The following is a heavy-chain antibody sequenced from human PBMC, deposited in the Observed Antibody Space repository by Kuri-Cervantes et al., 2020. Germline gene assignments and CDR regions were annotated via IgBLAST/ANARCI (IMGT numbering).Heavy chain of an antibody. V-gene: IGHV1-69*06. CDR1: GGTFSSYA. D-gene: IGHD4-17*01. Sequence: SVKVSCKASGGTFSSYAISWVRQAPGQGLEWMGGIILIFGTANYAQKFQGRVTITADKSTSTAYMELRSLRSDDTAVYYCARDRTNYGDYGDPMDVWGKGTTVTVSS. CDR2: IILIFGTA. J-gene: IGHJ6*03. CDR3: ARDRTNYGDYGDPMDV.